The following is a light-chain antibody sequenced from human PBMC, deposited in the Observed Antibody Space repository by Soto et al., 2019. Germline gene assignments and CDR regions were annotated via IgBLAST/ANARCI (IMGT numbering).Light chain of an antibody. CDR1: SSNIGAGYD. CDR3: PSYARSRSRV. CDR2: GNS. J-gene: IGLJ2*01. V-gene: IGLV1-40*01. Sequence: QSVLTQPPSVSGAPGQRVTISCTGSSSNIGAGYDVHWYQQLPGTAPKLLIYGNSNRPSGVPDRFSGSKSGTSASLAITGLQAADEADDSRPSYARSRSRVFGGGPKLTVL.